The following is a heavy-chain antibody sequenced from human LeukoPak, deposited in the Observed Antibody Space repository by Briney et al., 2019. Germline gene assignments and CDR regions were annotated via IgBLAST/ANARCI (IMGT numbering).Heavy chain of an antibody. CDR1: GFTFSSYG. D-gene: IGHD4-17*01. CDR2: ISYDVSNK. J-gene: IGHJ6*02. V-gene: IGHV3-30*18. CDR3: AKGRLYGDYADIGYYYGMDV. Sequence: PGGSLRLSCAASGFTFSSYGMHWVRQAPGKGLEWVAVISYDVSNKYYADSVKGRFTISRDNSKNTLYLQMNSLRAADTAVYYCAKGRLYGDYADIGYYYGMDVWGQGTTVTVSS.